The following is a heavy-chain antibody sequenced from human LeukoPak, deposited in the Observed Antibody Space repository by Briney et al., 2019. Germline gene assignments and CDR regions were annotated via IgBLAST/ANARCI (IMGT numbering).Heavy chain of an antibody. J-gene: IGHJ5*02. V-gene: IGHV4-39*07. CDR2: IYSGGIT. Sequence: SETLSLTCTVSGGSISSTGSFWGWIRQPPGKGLEWIGSIYSGGITYYNPSLKSRLTISVDTSKNQFSLKLNSVTATDTAVYYCARGANWFDPWGQGTLVTVSS. CDR3: ARGANWFDP. CDR1: GGSISSTGSF.